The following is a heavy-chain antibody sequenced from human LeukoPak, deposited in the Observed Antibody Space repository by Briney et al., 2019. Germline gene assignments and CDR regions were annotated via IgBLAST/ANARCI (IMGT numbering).Heavy chain of an antibody. CDR1: GGSISSGGYY. CDR2: IYYSGST. J-gene: IGHJ6*02. CDR3: ARDRGGYSYGSPRDYYYYGMDV. D-gene: IGHD5-18*01. V-gene: IGHV4-31*03. Sequence: SETLSLTCTVSGGSISSGGYYWSWIRQHPGKGLEWIGYIYYSGSTYYNPSLKSRVTISVDTSKNQFSLKLSSVTAADTAVYYCARDRGGYSYGSPRDYYYYGMDVWGQGTTVTVSS.